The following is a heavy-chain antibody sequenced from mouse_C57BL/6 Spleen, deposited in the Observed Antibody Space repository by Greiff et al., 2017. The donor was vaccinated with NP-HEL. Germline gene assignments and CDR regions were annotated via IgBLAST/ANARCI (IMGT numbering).Heavy chain of an antibody. D-gene: IGHD1-1*01. V-gene: IGHV1-59*01. CDR2: IDPSDSYT. CDR1: GYTFTSYW. J-gene: IGHJ1*03. Sequence: VQVVESGAELVRPGTSVKLSCKASGYTFTSYWMHWVKQRPGQGLEWIGVIDPSDSYTNYNQKFKGKATLTVDTSSSTAYMQLSSLTSEDSAVYYCAPITTVVAPFDVWGTGTTVTVSS. CDR3: APITTVVAPFDV.